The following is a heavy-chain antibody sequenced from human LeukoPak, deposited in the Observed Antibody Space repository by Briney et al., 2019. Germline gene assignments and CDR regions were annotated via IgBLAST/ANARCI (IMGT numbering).Heavy chain of an antibody. CDR1: GYTFTSYG. Sequence: AASVKVSCKASGYTFTSYGISWVRQAPGQGLEWMGWISAYNGNTNYAQKLQGRVTMTTDTSTNTAYMELRSLRSDDTAVYYCARDYGSAYSSESDYWGQGTLVTVSS. V-gene: IGHV1-18*01. CDR2: ISAYNGNT. D-gene: IGHD3-22*01. J-gene: IGHJ4*02. CDR3: ARDYGSAYSSESDY.